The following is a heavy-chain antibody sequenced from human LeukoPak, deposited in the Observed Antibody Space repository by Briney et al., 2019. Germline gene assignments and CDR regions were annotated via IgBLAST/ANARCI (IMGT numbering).Heavy chain of an antibody. CDR3: VRDLGGRSGH. CDR1: GFTFSINW. V-gene: IGHV3-74*01. Sequence: GGPLNPSFAASGFTFSINWMHWFRQPPGKGLVWVSRINEDGSTTNYADSVKGRSTTFRDNAKNTLYLQMNSLRAEDTAVYYCVRDLGGRSGHWGQGTLVTVSS. D-gene: IGHD1-26*01. J-gene: IGHJ4*02. CDR2: INEDGSTT.